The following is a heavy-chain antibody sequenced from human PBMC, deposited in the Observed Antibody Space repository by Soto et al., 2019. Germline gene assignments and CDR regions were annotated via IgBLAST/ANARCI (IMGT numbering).Heavy chain of an antibody. D-gene: IGHD1-26*01. CDR2: ISSSSSYI. CDR1: VFTFSSYS. CDR3: ARAPVGASDY. Sequence: WWSLRLSCSASVFTFSSYSMNWFRQAPGKGLEWVSSISSSSSYIYYADSVKGRFTISRDNAKNSLYLQMNSLRAEDTAVYYCARAPVGASDYWGQGTLVTVSS. V-gene: IGHV3-21*01. J-gene: IGHJ4*02.